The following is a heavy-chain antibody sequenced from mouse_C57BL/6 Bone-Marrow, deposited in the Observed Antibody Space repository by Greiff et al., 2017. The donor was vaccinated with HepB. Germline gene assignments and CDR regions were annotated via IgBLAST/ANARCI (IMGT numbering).Heavy chain of an antibody. CDR2: SRNKANDYTT. D-gene: IGHD6-1*01. CDR3: ARDAVAAPFAY. CDR1: GFTFSDFY. Sequence: EVNLVESGGGLVQSGRSLRLSCATSGFTFSDFYMEWVRQAPGKGLEWIAASRNKANDYTTEYSASVKGRFIVSRDTSQSILYLQMNALRAEDTAIYYCARDAVAAPFAYWGQGTLVTVSA. J-gene: IGHJ3*01. V-gene: IGHV7-1*01.